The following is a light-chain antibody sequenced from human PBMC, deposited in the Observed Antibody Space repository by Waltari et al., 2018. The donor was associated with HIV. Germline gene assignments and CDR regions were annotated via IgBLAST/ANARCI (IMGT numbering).Light chain of an antibody. J-gene: IGKJ4*01. Sequence: EVVMTQSPATLSVSPGEGATLSCGASQSVNYNLAWYQQKPGQAPRLLLYCASNRATGIPARFSGSGSGTEFTLTITSLQSEDFTVYYCQQYNNWPLTFGGGTKVEIK. CDR1: QSVNYN. CDR3: QQYNNWPLT. CDR2: CAS. V-gene: IGKV3-15*01.